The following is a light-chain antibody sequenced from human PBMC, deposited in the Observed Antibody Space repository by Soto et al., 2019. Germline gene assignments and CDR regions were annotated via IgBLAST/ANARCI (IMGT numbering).Light chain of an antibody. CDR3: HQRSAWPLT. Sequence: IALTQSPGTLSLSPGERATLSCRASQSVSSKLAWSQQKPGQAPRILIYDASSRAAGIPARFSGSGSGTDFTLTISSLAPADSAIYYWHQRSAWPLTFGGGTTVQI. J-gene: IGKJ4*01. CDR1: QSVSSK. CDR2: DAS. V-gene: IGKV3-11*01.